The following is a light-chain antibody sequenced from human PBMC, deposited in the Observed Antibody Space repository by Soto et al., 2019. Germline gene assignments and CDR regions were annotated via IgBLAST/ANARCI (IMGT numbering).Light chain of an antibody. CDR1: NSDVGAYNY. J-gene: IGLJ1*01. Sequence: QPVLTQPRAVSGAPGQSVTISCTGTNSDVGAYNYVSWYQQYPGKAPKLTIFDVNWRASGVPDRFSGSKAGNTASLTISGLQAEDEADYYCCSFAGNYLYVFGNGTKVTVL. V-gene: IGLV2-11*01. CDR3: CSFAGNYLYV. CDR2: DVN.